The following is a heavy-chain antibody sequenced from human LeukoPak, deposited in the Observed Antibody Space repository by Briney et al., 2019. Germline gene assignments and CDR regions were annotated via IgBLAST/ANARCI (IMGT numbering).Heavy chain of an antibody. CDR2: ISAYNGNT. V-gene: IGHV1-18*01. Sequence: ASVKVSCKASGYTFTSYGISWVRQAPGQGLEWMGWISAYNGNTNYAQKLQGRVTMTTDTSTSTAYMELRSLRSDDTAVYYCARGWGSVTTSDYYYMDVWGKGTTVTVPS. J-gene: IGHJ6*03. CDR3: ARGWGSVTTSDYYYMDV. D-gene: IGHD4-17*01. CDR1: GYTFTSYG.